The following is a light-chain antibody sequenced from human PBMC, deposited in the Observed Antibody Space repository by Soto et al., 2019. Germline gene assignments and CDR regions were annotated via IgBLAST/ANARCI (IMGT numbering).Light chain of an antibody. CDR1: YNDVGAYNY. CDR2: EVN. V-gene: IGLV2-14*01. Sequence: QSALTQPASVSGSPGQSITISCTGSYNDVGAYNYVSWYQQHPGKAPKLIIYEVNNQPSGVSHRFSGSKSGNTASLTISGLQADDEADYYCASYTISSTRVFGGGTQLTVL. CDR3: ASYTISSTRV. J-gene: IGLJ3*02.